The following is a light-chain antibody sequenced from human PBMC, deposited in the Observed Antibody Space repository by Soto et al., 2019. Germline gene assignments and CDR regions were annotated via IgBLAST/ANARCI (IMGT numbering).Light chain of an antibody. CDR3: SSYTSRNTVI. CDR2: EVS. J-gene: IGLJ2*01. Sequence: QSALTQPASVSGSPGQSITISCTGTSSDVGDYNSVSWYQQHPGKGPKLMIYEVSNRPSGVSFRFSGSKAANTASLTISGLQAEDEAHYYCSSYTSRNTVIFGGGTKSPS. V-gene: IGLV2-14*01. CDR1: SSDVGDYNS.